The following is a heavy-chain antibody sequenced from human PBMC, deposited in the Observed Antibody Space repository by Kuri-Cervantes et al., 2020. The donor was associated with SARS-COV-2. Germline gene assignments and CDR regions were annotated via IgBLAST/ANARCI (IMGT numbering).Heavy chain of an antibody. Sequence: WVRQAPGKGLEWIGSIYYSGNTFYNPSLKRRVTISVDTSKNQFSLKLNSVTAADTAVYYCARQMAMVTQQGWFDPWGQGALVTVSS. D-gene: IGHD4/OR15-4a*01. CDR3: ARQMAMVTQQGWFDP. CDR2: IYYSGNT. J-gene: IGHJ5*02. V-gene: IGHV4-39*01.